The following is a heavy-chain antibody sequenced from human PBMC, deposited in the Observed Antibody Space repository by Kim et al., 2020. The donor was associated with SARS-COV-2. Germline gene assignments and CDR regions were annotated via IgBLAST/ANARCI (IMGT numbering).Heavy chain of an antibody. Sequence: GGSLRLSCAASGFTFSSYGMHWVRQAPGKGLEWVAVIWYDGSNKYYADSVKGRFTISRDNSKNTLYLQMNSLRAEDTAVYYCARVDPTVTTGLPRRERGRQYYYYGMDVWGQGTTVTVSS. CDR1: GFTFSSYG. CDR3: ARVDPTVTTGLPRRERGRQYYYYGMDV. D-gene: IGHD4-17*01. CDR2: IWYDGSNK. J-gene: IGHJ6*02. V-gene: IGHV3-33*01.